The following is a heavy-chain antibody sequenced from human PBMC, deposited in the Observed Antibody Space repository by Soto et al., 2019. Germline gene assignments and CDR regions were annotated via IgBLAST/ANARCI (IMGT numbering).Heavy chain of an antibody. V-gene: IGHV3-7*05. CDR1: GFTFSSYW. J-gene: IGHJ4*02. Sequence: EVQLVESGGGLVQPGGSLRLSCADSGFTFSSYWMSWVRQAPGKGLEWVANIKQDGNEKYYVDSVKGRFTISRDNAKNSLYLQMNSLRAGDTAVYYCARVASLAAFYWGQGTLVTVSS. CDR2: IKQDGNEK. D-gene: IGHD6-6*01. CDR3: ARVASLAAFY.